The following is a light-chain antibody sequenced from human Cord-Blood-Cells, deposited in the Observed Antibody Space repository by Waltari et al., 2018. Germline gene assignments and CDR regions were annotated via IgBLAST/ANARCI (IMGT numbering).Light chain of an antibody. CDR2: DAS. CDR3: QQYNSYST. CDR1: QSISSW. J-gene: IGKJ1*01. V-gene: IGKV1-5*01. Sequence: DIQMTQSPSTLSASVGDRVTLTCRASQSISSWLAWYQQKPGKAPKLLIYDASSLESGVPSRFGGSGSGTEFTLTISSLQPDDFATYYCQQYNSYSTFGQGTKVEIK.